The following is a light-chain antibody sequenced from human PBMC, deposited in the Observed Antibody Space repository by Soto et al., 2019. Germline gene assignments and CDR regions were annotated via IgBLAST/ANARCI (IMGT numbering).Light chain of an antibody. V-gene: IGKV3-15*01. J-gene: IGKJ5*01. CDR2: GAS. Sequence: EIVLTQSPATLSLSPWEGAALSDSASQSVSTYLAWYQQKPGQAPRLLLYGASTRATGIPARFSGSGSGTEFTLTISSLQSEDFAVYYCQQYNNWPPITFGQGTRLENK. CDR1: QSVSTY. CDR3: QQYNNWPPIT.